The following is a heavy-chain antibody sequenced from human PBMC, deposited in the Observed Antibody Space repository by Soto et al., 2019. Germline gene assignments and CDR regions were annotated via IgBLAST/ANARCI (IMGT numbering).Heavy chain of an antibody. J-gene: IGHJ4*02. CDR2: IYYSGST. V-gene: IGHV4-59*08. Sequence: SETLSLTCTVSGGSISSYYWSWIRQPPGKGLEWIGYIYYSGSTYYNPSLKSRVTISVDTSKNQFSLKLSSVTAADTAVYYCARRSVRFRNFDYWGQGTLVTVSS. D-gene: IGHD3-10*01. CDR1: GGSISSYY. CDR3: ARRSVRFRNFDY.